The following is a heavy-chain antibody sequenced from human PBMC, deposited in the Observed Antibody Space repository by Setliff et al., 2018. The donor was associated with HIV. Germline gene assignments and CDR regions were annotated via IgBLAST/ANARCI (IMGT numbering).Heavy chain of an antibody. J-gene: IGHJ4*02. CDR1: GGSISSGSYY. V-gene: IGHV4-61*09. D-gene: IGHD2-15*01. Sequence: SETLSLTCTVSGGSISSGSYYWSWIRQPAGKGLEWIGHIHTSGSSSYNPSLKSRVIISLDTSKNQISLKLNSVTAADTAVYHCARRVVLSYGYYFDYWGQGTLVTVSS. CDR2: IHTSGSS. CDR3: ARRVVLSYGYYFDY.